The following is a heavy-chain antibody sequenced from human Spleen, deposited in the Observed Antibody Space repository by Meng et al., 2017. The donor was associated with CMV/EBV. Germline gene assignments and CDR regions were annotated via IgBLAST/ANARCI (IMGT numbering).Heavy chain of an antibody. Sequence: GESLKISCAASGFTFSSYAMSWVRQAPGKGLEWVSGISGSGGSTYHADSVKGRFTISRDNSKNTLYLQMNSLRAEDTAVYYCARDRDGYSLPSDYWGQGTLVTVSS. CDR1: GFTFSSYA. V-gene: IGHV3-23*01. CDR2: ISGSGGST. J-gene: IGHJ4*02. CDR3: ARDRDGYSLPSDY. D-gene: IGHD5-24*01.